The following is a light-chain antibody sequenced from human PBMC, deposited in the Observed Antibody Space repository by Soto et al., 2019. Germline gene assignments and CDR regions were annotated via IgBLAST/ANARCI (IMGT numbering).Light chain of an antibody. V-gene: IGLV2-8*01. CDR3: CSYAGSTNLGV. J-gene: IGLJ3*02. CDR1: SSDVGAYNY. CDR2: EVS. Sequence: QSALTQPPSASGSPGQSVTISCTGTSSDVGAYNYVSWYQQHLGKAPKVLIFEVSKRPSGVPDRFSGSKSGNTASLTVSGLQAEDEADYYCCSYAGSTNLGVFGGGTKLTVL.